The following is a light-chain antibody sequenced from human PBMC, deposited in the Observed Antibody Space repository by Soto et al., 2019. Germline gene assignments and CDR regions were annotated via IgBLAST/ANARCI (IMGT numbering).Light chain of an antibody. CDR1: QGLLHSNGYNY. J-gene: IGKJ3*01. CDR2: LGS. CDR3: MQALQTGFT. V-gene: IGKV2-28*01. Sequence: DIVMTQSPLSLPVTPGEPASISCRSSQGLLHSNGYNYLNWYLQKPGQSPQLLIYLGSNRASGVPDRFSGSGSGTDFTLEISRVEADDVGVYYCMQALQTGFTFGPGTKVDIK.